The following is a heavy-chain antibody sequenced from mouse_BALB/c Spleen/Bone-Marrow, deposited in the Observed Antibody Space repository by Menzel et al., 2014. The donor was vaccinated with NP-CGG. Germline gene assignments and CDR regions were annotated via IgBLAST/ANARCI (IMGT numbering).Heavy chain of an antibody. CDR2: INPESNTI. CDR3: ARLGYYGGFAY. V-gene: IGHV4-1*02. D-gene: IGHD2-3*01. CDR1: GFDFSRYW. Sequence: EVKLVESGGGLVQPGGSLKLSCAASGFDFSRYWMSWVRQAPGKGLKWIGEINPESNTINYSPSLKDKFIISRDNAKNTLYLQMNKVRSEDTALYYCARLGYYGGFAYWGQGTLVTVSA. J-gene: IGHJ3*01.